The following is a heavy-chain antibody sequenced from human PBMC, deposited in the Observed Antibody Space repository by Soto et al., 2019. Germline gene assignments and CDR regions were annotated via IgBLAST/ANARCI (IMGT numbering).Heavy chain of an antibody. V-gene: IGHV4-59*01. CDR2: VYYSGST. Sequence: PSETLSLTCTVSGGSISSYYWSWIRQPPGKGLEWIGYVYYSGSTNYNPSLKSRVTISVDASKNQFSLKLSSLTAADTAVYYCARDGSNGSVWYNWFDPWRQGILVTVSS. CDR3: ARDGSNGSVWYNWFDP. CDR1: GGSISSYY. J-gene: IGHJ5*02. D-gene: IGHD3-16*01.